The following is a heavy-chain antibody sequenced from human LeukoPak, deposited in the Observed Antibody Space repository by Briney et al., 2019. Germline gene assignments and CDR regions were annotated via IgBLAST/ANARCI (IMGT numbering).Heavy chain of an antibody. CDR3: AELGITMIGGV. CDR2: ISSSGSTI. V-gene: IGHV3-48*03. D-gene: IGHD3-10*02. Sequence: QPGGSLRLSCAAPGFTFSSYEMNWVRQAPGKVLEWVSYISSSGSTIYYADSVKGRFTISRDNAKDSLYLQMNSLRAEDTAVYYCAELGITMIGGVWGKGTTVTISS. J-gene: IGHJ6*04. CDR1: GFTFSSYE.